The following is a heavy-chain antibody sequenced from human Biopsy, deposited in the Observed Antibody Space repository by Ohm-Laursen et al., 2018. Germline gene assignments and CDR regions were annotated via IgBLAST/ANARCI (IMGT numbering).Heavy chain of an antibody. CDR3: ARRVSGSGRVDP. CDR1: GDSISSDIYY. D-gene: IGHD3-10*01. V-gene: IGHV4-39*01. Sequence: SETLSLTCTVSGDSISSDIYYWVWIRQPPGKGLEWIGNIYNSESTSTYYNLSFKGRVSISVDTSHNQFSLKLTSVTAADTAVYFCARRVSGSGRVDPWGQGTLVTVSS. CDR2: IYNSESTST. J-gene: IGHJ5*02.